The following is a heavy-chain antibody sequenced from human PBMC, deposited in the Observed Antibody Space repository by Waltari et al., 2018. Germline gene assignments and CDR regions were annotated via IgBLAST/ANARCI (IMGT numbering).Heavy chain of an antibody. CDR1: GFTFSSHG. CDR2: ISNDGRSV. J-gene: IGHJ4*02. D-gene: IGHD2-15*01. Sequence: QVQLVESGGGVVQPGRSLRLSCAASGFTFSSHGMHWVRQPPGKGLEVVAVISNDGRSVYYRDSVRGRFTISRDDSKNMVYLQMSSLRPEDTAVYHCARKVAGGRHFDLWGQGSLVTVSS. CDR3: ARKVAGGRHFDL. V-gene: IGHV3-30*03.